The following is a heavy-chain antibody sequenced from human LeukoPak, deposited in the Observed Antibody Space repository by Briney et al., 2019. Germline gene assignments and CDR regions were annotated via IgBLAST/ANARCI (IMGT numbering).Heavy chain of an antibody. CDR1: GFAFTAYL. Sequence: GRSLRLSCAASGFAFTAYLIHWVRQPPGKGLEWVAVMSSDGNAIFYADSVRGRFTISRDNSKNTLYLQVNSLRVEDTAVYYCVREGEHFDCWGQGTLVTVSS. CDR2: MSSDGNAI. D-gene: IGHD1/OR15-1a*01. J-gene: IGHJ4*02. V-gene: IGHV3-30-3*01. CDR3: VREGEHFDC.